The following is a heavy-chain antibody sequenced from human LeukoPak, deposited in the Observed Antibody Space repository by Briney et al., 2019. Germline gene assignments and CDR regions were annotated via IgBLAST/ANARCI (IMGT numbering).Heavy chain of an antibody. J-gene: IGHJ4*02. Sequence: GGSLRLSCAASGFTFSSYWVTWVRQSPGKGLEWVANIDHGGSEKYYVDSVKGRFTISRDNAKNSLYLQMNSLRAEDTAVYYCAKLGGTYRHVDCWGQGTLVTVSS. D-gene: IGHD1-26*01. CDR1: GFTFSSYW. CDR3: AKLGGTYRHVDC. CDR2: IDHGGSEK. V-gene: IGHV3-7*01.